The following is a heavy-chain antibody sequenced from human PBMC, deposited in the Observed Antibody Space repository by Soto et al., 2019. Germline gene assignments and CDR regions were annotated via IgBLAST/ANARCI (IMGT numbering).Heavy chain of an antibody. CDR2: INGDGSST. Sequence: DVQLVESGGGLVQPGGSLRLSCAASGFTFSSYWMYWVRQAPGKGLVWVSRINGDGSSTEYADSVKGRFTISRDNAKNTVYLQMNSLRAEDTAVYFCAIIRLGYWGRGTLVTVSS. V-gene: IGHV3-74*03. J-gene: IGHJ4*02. CDR1: GFTFSSYW. CDR3: AIIRLGY. D-gene: IGHD7-27*01.